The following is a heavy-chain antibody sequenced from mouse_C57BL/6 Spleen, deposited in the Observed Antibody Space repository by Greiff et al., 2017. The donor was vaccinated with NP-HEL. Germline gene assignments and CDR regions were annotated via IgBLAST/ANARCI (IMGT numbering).Heavy chain of an antibody. Sequence: EVMLVESGEGLVKPGGSLKLSCAASGFTFSSYAMSWVRQTPEKRLEWVAYISSGGDYIYYADTVKGRFTISRDNARNTLYLQMSSLKSEDTAMYYCTRAGDYYGPFAYWGQGTLVTVSA. J-gene: IGHJ3*01. V-gene: IGHV5-9-1*02. CDR1: GFTFSSYA. D-gene: IGHD1-2*01. CDR2: ISSGGDYI. CDR3: TRAGDYYGPFAY.